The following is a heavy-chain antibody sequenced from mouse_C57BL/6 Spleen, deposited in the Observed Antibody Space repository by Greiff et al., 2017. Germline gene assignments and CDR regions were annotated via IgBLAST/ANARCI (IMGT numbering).Heavy chain of an antibody. CDR2: INPNNGGT. Sequence: EVQLQQSGPELVKPGASVKISCKASGYTFTDYYMNWVKQSHGKSLEWIGDINPNNGGTSYNQKFKGKATLTVDKSSSTAYMELRSLTSEDSAVYYCARFRGDYEGFDYWGQGTTLTVSS. V-gene: IGHV1-26*01. CDR1: GYTFTDYY. CDR3: ARFRGDYEGFDY. J-gene: IGHJ2*01. D-gene: IGHD2-4*01.